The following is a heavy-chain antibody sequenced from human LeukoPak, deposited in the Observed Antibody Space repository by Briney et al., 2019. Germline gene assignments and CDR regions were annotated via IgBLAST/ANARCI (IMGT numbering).Heavy chain of an antibody. J-gene: IGHJ4*02. CDR3: ARHEGGSWYPSEFDY. CDR2: IYYSGST. CDR1: GGSISSSSYY. Sequence: PSETLSLTCTVSGGSISSSSYYWGWIRQPPGKGLEWIGSIYYSGSTYYNPSLKSRVTISVDTSKNQFSLKLSSVTAADTAVYYCARHEGGSWYPSEFDYWGQGTLVTVSS. D-gene: IGHD2-15*01. V-gene: IGHV4-39*01.